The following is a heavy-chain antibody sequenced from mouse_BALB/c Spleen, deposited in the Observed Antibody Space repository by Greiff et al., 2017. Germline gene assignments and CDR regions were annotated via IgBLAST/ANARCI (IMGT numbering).Heavy chain of an antibody. CDR1: GFTFSSYY. CDR2: INSNGGST. V-gene: IGHV5-6-2*01. J-gene: IGHJ2*01. CDR3: ARQEGLFPYYFDY. Sequence: DVKLVESGGGLVKLGGSLKLSCAASGFTFSSYYMSWVRQTPEKRLELVAAINSNGGSTYYPDTVKGRFTISRDNAKNTLYLQMSSLKSEDTALYYCARQEGLFPYYFDYWGQGTTLTVSS. D-gene: IGHD2-3*01.